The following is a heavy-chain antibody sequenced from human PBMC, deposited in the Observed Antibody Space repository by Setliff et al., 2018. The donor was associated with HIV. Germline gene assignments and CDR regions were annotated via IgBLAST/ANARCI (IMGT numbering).Heavy chain of an antibody. CDR1: GYTFSTYA. CDR3: ARDSGMAVVGTWRRLDP. Sequence: ASVKVSCKASGYTFSTYAIHWVRQAPGQRLEWTAWINVGNGNTKTARKFQGRVALTTDTSTSTAHMELRNLRSDDTAVYYCARDSGMAVVGTWRRLDPWGQGTLVTVSS. CDR2: INVGNGNT. J-gene: IGHJ5*02. V-gene: IGHV1-3*01. D-gene: IGHD6-19*01.